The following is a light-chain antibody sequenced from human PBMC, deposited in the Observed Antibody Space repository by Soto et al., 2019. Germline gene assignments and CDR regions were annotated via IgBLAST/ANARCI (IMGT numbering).Light chain of an antibody. V-gene: IGLV2-8*01. Sequence: QSALTQPPSASGSPGQSVTISCTGTSSDIGGYNYVSWYQHHPGKAPKLMIYEVTKRPSGVPDRFSGSKSGNTASLTVSGPQAEDEADYYCSSNAGSNKRVFGGGTKVTVL. CDR1: SSDIGGYNY. CDR2: EVT. J-gene: IGLJ3*02. CDR3: SSNAGSNKRV.